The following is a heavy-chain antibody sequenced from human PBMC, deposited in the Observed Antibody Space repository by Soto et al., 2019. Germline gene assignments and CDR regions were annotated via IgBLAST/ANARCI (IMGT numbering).Heavy chain of an antibody. D-gene: IGHD2-8*01. J-gene: IGHJ6*02. V-gene: IGHV1-69*13. CDR1: GGTFSSYA. CDR3: ARDRTEYCTNGVCYTSRDYYYYYGKDV. Sequence: ASVKVSCKASGGTFSSYAISWVRQAPGQGLEWMGGIIPIFGTANYAQKFQGRVTITADESTSTAYMELSSLRSEGTAVYYCARDRTEYCTNGVCYTSRDYYYYYGKDVWGQGTTVTVSS. CDR2: IIPIFGTA.